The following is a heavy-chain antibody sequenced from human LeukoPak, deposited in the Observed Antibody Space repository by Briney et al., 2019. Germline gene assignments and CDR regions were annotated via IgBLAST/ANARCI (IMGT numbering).Heavy chain of an antibody. CDR1: GGSISSGDYY. J-gene: IGHJ5*02. V-gene: IGHV4-30-4*01. CDR2: IYYSGST. Sequence: SQTLSLTCTVSGGSISSGDYYWSWIRQPPGKGLEWIGYIYYSGSTNYNPSLKSRVTISVDTSKNQFSLKLSSVTAADTAVYYCARDRGNTRPNWFDPWGQGTLVTVSS. D-gene: IGHD5-12*01. CDR3: ARDRGNTRPNWFDP.